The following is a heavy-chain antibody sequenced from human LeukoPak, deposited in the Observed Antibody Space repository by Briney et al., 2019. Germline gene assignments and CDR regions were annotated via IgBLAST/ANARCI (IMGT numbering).Heavy chain of an antibody. CDR3: ARDIVATIKNGSYYYYGMDV. D-gene: IGHD5-12*01. J-gene: IGHJ6*02. CDR2: IIPILGIA. Sequence: ASVKVSCKASGGTFSSYAISWVRQAPGQGLEWMGRIIPILGIANYAQKFQGRVTITADKSTSTAYMELSSLRSEDTAVYYCARDIVATIKNGSYYYYGMDVWGQGTTVTVSS. V-gene: IGHV1-69*04. CDR1: GGTFSSYA.